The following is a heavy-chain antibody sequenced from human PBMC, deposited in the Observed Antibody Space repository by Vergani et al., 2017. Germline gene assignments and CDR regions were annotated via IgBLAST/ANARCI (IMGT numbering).Heavy chain of an antibody. V-gene: IGHV3-7*01. CDR2: IKQDGSEK. CDR1: GFTFSSYW. CDR3: ARDVAAAGRYYYYYGMDV. J-gene: IGHJ6*02. D-gene: IGHD6-13*01. Sequence: EVQLVESGGGLVQPGGSLRLSCAASGFTFSSYWMSWVRQAPGKGMEWVANIKQDGSEKYYVDSVKGRFTIPRDNAKNSLYLQMNSLRAEDTAVYYCARDVAAAGRYYYYYGMDVWGQGTTVTVSS.